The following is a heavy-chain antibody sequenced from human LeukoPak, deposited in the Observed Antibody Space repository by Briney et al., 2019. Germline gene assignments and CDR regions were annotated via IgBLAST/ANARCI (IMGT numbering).Heavy chain of an antibody. J-gene: IGHJ4*02. CDR1: GGTFSSYA. D-gene: IGHD3-22*01. CDR2: IIPILGIA. CDR3: ARSQTITMIVDLYYFDY. V-gene: IGHV1-69*04. Sequence: GASVKVSCKASGGTFSSYAISWVRQAPGQGLEWMGRIIPILGIANYAQKFQGRVTITADTSTSTAYMELRSLRSDDTAVYYCARSQTITMIVDLYYFDYWGQGTLVTVSS.